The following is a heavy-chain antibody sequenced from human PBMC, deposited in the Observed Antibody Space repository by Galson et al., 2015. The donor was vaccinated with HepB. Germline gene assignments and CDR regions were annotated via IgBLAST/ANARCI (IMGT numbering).Heavy chain of an antibody. CDR2: ISGSGGST. V-gene: IGHV3-23*01. Sequence: SLRLSCAASGFTFSSYAMSWVRQAPGKGLEWVSAISGSGGSTYYADSVKGRFTISRDNSKNTLYLQMNSLRAEDTAVYYCAKPGEAAGTSPYYFDYWGQGTLVTVSS. J-gene: IGHJ4*02. D-gene: IGHD6-13*01. CDR3: AKPGEAAGTSPYYFDY. CDR1: GFTFSSYA.